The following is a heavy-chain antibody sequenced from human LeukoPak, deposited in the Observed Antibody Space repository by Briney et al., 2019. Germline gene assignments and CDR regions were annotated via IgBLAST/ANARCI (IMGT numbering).Heavy chain of an antibody. V-gene: IGHV3-23*01. CDR2: ISGSGGST. CDR3: AKGYYYDSSGYPLYYGMDV. Sequence: HPGGSLRLSCAASGFTFSSYAMTWVRQAPGKGLEWVSAISGSGGSTYYADSVKGRFTISRDNSKNTLYLQMNSLRAEDTAVYSCAKGYYYDSSGYPLYYGMDVWGQGTTVTVSS. J-gene: IGHJ6*02. CDR1: GFTFSSYA. D-gene: IGHD3-22*01.